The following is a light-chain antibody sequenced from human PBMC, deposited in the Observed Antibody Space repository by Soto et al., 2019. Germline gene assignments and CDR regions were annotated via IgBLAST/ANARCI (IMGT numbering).Light chain of an antibody. Sequence: EIVLTQSPATLSLSPGKGATLSCRASQSVSNYLAWYQQKPGQAPRLLIYDAYNRATGIPARFSGSASGTDFTLTISSLEPEDFAVYYCQQYNNRPPITFGQGTRLEIK. CDR2: DAY. CDR3: QQYNNRPPIT. CDR1: QSVSNY. V-gene: IGKV3-11*01. J-gene: IGKJ5*01.